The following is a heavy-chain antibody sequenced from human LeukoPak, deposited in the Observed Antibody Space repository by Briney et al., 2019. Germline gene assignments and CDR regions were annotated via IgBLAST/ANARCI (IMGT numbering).Heavy chain of an antibody. CDR1: GGSISSYY. D-gene: IGHD1-26*01. CDR3: ARVQIGATWVFDY. CDR2: IYYSGST. V-gene: IGHV4-59*01. J-gene: IGHJ4*02. Sequence: PSETLSLTCTVSGGSISSYYWSWIRQPPGKGLEWIGYIYYSGSTNYNPSLKSRVTISVDTSKNQFSLKLSSVTAADTAVYYCARVQIGATWVFDYWGQGTLVTVSS.